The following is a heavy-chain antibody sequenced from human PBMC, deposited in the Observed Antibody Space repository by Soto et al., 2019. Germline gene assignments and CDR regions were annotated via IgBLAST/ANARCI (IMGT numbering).Heavy chain of an antibody. Sequence: GGSLRLSCAACGFTFTIYAMSGVRQAPGKGLEWVSGISGSSGGIGYADSVKGRFTISRDNSKNTLYPQMNSLRAEDTAVYYCARAEYSSSRYFDYWGQGTLVTVSS. CDR1: GFTFTIYA. CDR2: ISGSSGGI. CDR3: ARAEYSSSRYFDY. D-gene: IGHD6-6*01. J-gene: IGHJ4*02. V-gene: IGHV3-23*01.